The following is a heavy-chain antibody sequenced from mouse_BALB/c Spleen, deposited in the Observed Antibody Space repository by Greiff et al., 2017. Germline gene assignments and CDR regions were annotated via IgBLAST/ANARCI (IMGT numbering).Heavy chain of an antibody. CDR1: GYTFTSYW. J-gene: IGHJ2*01. Sequence: QVQLQQPGAELVKPGAPVKLSCKASGYTFTSYWMNWVKQRPGRGLEWIGRIDPSDSETHYNQKFKDKATLTVDKSSSTAYIQLSSLTSEDSAVYYCARNYGNYPLYYFDYWGQGTTLTVSS. CDR3: ARNYGNYPLYYFDY. CDR2: IDPSDSET. V-gene: IGHV1-69*02. D-gene: IGHD2-1*01.